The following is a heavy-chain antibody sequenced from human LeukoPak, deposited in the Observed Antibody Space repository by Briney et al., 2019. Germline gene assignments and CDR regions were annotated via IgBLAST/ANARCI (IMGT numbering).Heavy chain of an antibody. CDR3: AKPRTTGLGWAQFDY. V-gene: IGHV3-23*01. CDR2: FDGNGPNT. Sequence: GGSLRLSCAASGFTFSSFAMTWVRQAPGKGLEWVSGFDGNGPNTYYADSVKGRWTISRDNSRNTLYLEMNSLRPEDAAIYYCAKPRTTGLGWAQFDYWGQGSLVTVSS. J-gene: IGHJ4*02. D-gene: IGHD2-8*02. CDR1: GFTFSSFA.